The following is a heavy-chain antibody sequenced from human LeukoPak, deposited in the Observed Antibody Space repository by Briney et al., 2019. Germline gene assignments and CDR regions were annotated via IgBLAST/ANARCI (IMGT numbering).Heavy chain of an antibody. Sequence: ASVKLSCTASGGTFSSYGISWVRQAPGQGLEWMGGIIPVFGTANYAQKFQGRVTISADESTSTAYMELSSLRSEDTAVYYCASGRVDGYNSAELDYWGQGTLVTVSS. CDR2: IIPVFGTA. CDR3: ASGRVDGYNSAELDY. V-gene: IGHV1-69*13. CDR1: GGTFSSYG. J-gene: IGHJ4*02. D-gene: IGHD5-24*01.